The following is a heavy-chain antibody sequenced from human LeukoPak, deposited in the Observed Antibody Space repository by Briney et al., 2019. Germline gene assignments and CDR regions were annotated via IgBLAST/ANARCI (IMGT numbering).Heavy chain of an antibody. J-gene: IGHJ4*02. D-gene: IGHD5-12*01. CDR3: ATFGLVAALDL. CDR2: INPAGSET. CDR1: GFSFNAYW. Sequence: GGSLRLSCAASGFSFNAYWMAWVRQAPGTGLEWVANINPAGSETFHVDPVKGRFSISRDHAKNLVYLQMNSLRAEDTAVYYCATFGLVAALDLWGQGTLGTGSS. V-gene: IGHV3-7*01.